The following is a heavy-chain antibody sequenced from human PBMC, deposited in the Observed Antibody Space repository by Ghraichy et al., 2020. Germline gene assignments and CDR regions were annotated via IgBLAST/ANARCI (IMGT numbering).Heavy chain of an antibody. CDR2: IYYSGST. CDR1: GGSISSYY. Sequence: SETLSLTCTVSGGSISSYYWSWIRQPPGKGLEWIGYIYYSGSTNYNPSLKSRVTISVDTSKNQFSLKLSSVTAADTAVYYCASSYYYDSSGFDYWGQGTLVTVSS. CDR3: ASSYYYDSSGFDY. V-gene: IGHV4-59*01. J-gene: IGHJ4*02. D-gene: IGHD3-22*01.